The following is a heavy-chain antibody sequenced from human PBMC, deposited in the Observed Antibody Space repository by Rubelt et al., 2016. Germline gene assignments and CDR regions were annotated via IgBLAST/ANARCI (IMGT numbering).Heavy chain of an antibody. D-gene: IGHD5/OR15-5a*01. J-gene: IGHJ6*02. CDR1: GFTFRTYG. CDR3: ARAPQVYCSYGLEV. V-gene: IGHV3-7*03. Sequence: PGGSLRLSCAASGFTFRTYGMTWVRQAPGKGLEWVANINQDGSEKKYVDSVKGRFTISRDNAKNSLFLQMSSLRAEDTAVYYCARAPQVYCSYGLEVWGQGTTVTVSS. CDR2: INQDGSEK.